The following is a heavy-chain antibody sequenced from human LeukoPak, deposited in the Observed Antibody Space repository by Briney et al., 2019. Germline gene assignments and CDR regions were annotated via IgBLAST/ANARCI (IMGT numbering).Heavy chain of an antibody. CDR2: ISSSGSTI. CDR1: GFTFSDYY. V-gene: IGHV3-11*01. CDR3: ARGGRVRYSPFDY. D-gene: IGHD2-15*01. J-gene: IGHJ4*02. Sequence: GGSLRLSCAASGFTFSDYYMSWIRQAPGKGLEWVSYISSSGSTIYYADSVKGRFAISRDNAKNSLYLLMNSLRAEDTALYYYARGGRVRYSPFDYWGQGTLVTVSS.